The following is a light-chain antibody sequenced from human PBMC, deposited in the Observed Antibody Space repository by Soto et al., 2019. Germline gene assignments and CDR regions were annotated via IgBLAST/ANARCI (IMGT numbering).Light chain of an antibody. CDR3: KQSNRFSIT. J-gene: IGKJ4*01. V-gene: IGKV1-5*01. Sequence: DLLMTQSPSTLSASVGDTVTITCRASQSISGWLAWYQQKPGKAPQVLIFDASSLESGVPSRFSGSGSGTEFTLTISSLQPDDLATYYCKQSNRFSITFGGGTKVEI. CDR2: DAS. CDR1: QSISGW.